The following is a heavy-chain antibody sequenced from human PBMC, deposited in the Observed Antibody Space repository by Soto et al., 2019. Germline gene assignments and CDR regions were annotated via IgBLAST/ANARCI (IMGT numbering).Heavy chain of an antibody. CDR2: IYYKGET. V-gene: IGHV4-59*01. D-gene: IGHD3-16*01. Sequence: QVQLLESGPTLVKPSETLFLTCSVSGDSLNNNWWTWIRQAPGTAPELVGYIYYKGETRYKPSLESRVTISLDTPKNQISLELRSVTGADTAVYFCARGSLVYDSWGQGILVTVSS. CDR3: ARGSLVYDS. CDR1: GDSLNNNW. J-gene: IGHJ4*02.